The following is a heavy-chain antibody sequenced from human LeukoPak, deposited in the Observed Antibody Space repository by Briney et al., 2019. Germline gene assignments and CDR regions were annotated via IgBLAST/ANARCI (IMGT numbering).Heavy chain of an antibody. CDR3: AKVSRYCSSTSCLYYYYYYGMDV. D-gene: IGHD2-2*01. CDR1: GFTFRNYG. V-gene: IGHV3-30*02. J-gene: IGHJ6*02. Sequence: GGSLRLSCAASGFTFRNYGMNWVRQAPGKGLEWVTIIWYDGSNKYYADSVKGRFIISRDNSKNTLYLQMNSLRAEDTAVYYCAKVSRYCSSTSCLYYYYYYGMDVWGQGTTVTVSS. CDR2: IWYDGSNK.